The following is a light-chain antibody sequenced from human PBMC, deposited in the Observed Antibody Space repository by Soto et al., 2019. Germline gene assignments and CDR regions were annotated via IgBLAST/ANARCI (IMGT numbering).Light chain of an antibody. J-gene: IGKJ4*01. V-gene: IGKV3-15*01. Sequence: EIVTTQSPATLSVSPGEGATLYCRASQGIGTTLAWYQQKPGQTPRLLIYNAYIRATGVPARFSGSASGTEFTLTISSLQSEDFAVYYCQHYSDWPLTFGGGTRVENK. CDR2: NAY. CDR3: QHYSDWPLT. CDR1: QGIGTT.